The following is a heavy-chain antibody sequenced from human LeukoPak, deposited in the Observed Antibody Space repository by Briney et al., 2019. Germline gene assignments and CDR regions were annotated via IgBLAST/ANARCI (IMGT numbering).Heavy chain of an antibody. CDR3: AREIVVVPSAMGFDP. J-gene: IGHJ5*02. CDR2: VNPSGGST. V-gene: IGHV1-46*01. Sequence: ASVTVSSKASGYSFTTYYIHWVRQAPGQGLEWMGVVNPSGGSTSFAQKFQARLTMTRDTSTSTVYMELSGLSSEDTAVYYCAREIVVVPSAMGFDPWGQGTLVTVSS. CDR1: GYSFTTYY. D-gene: IGHD2-2*01.